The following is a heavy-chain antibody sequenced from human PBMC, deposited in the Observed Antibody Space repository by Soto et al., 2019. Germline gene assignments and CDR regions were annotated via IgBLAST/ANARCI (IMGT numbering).Heavy chain of an antibody. CDR2: ISAYNGNT. V-gene: IGHV1-18*01. CDR1: GYTFTSYG. D-gene: IGHD2-2*01. CDR3: ARDWVIVVVPAAKEDTFDI. J-gene: IGHJ3*02. Sequence: QVQLVQSGAEVKKPGASVKVSCKASGYTFTSYGISWVRQAPGQGLEWMGWISAYNGNTNYAQKLQGRVTMTTDTSTSTAYMELRSLRSDDTAVYYCARDWVIVVVPAAKEDTFDIWGQGTMVTVSS.